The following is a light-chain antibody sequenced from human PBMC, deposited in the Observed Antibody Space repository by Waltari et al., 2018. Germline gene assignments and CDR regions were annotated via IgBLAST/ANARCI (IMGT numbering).Light chain of an antibody. CDR2: GVN. CDR3: QSYDTSLSVI. J-gene: IGLJ2*01. CDR1: GSTIGAGYD. Sequence: QSVLTQPPPVSGAPGQRVTIPRAGSGSTIGAGYDVPWYQQLPGKAPKLLIYGVNNRPSGVPDRFSGSQSGTSASLAITGLQAEDEADYFCQSYDTSLSVIFGGGTKLTVL. V-gene: IGLV1-40*01.